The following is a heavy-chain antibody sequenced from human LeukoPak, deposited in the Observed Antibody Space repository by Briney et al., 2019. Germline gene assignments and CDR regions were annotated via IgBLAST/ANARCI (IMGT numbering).Heavy chain of an antibody. CDR2: INPGNGNT. D-gene: IGHD3-16*01. J-gene: IGHJ4*02. V-gene: IGHV1-3*01. CDR3: ARDRGGAGDFDY. Sequence: ASVKVSCKASGYTFTGYYMHWVRQAPGQSLEWMGWINPGNGNTKYSQKFQGRVAITRDTSASTAYMELSSLRSEDTAVYYCARDRGGAGDFDYWGQGTLVTVSS. CDR1: GYTFTGYY.